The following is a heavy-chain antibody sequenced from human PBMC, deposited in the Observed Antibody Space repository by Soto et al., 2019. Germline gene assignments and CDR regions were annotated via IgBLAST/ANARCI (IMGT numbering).Heavy chain of an antibody. Sequence: PGGSLRLSCAGSGFPFSNFAMSGVRQAPGKGLEWISDISVSSGSSDYADSVKGRFTISRDNSKNTLFLQMNSLRGEDTAVYYCAKSPRLYTSGLPDYYDFWGQGTLVTVSS. J-gene: IGHJ4*02. CDR1: GFPFSNFA. CDR2: ISVSSGSS. V-gene: IGHV3-23*01. D-gene: IGHD6-19*01. CDR3: AKSPRLYTSGLPDYYDF.